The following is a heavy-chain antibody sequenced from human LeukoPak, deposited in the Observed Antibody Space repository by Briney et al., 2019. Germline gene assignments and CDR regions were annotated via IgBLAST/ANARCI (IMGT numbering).Heavy chain of an antibody. CDR2: ISSSSSYI. Sequence: PGGSLRLSCAASGFTFSSYSMNWVRQAPGKGLEWVSSISSSSSYIYYADSVKGRFTISRDNAKNSLYLQMNSLRAEDTAVYYCARVRGGHVVRGVGGYYFDYWGQGTLVTVSS. J-gene: IGHJ4*02. CDR1: GFTFSSYS. D-gene: IGHD3-10*01. CDR3: ARVRGGHVVRGVGGYYFDY. V-gene: IGHV3-21*01.